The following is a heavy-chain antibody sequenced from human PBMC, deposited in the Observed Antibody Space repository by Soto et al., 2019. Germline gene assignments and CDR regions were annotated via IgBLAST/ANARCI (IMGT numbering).Heavy chain of an antibody. CDR2: IKQDGSEK. J-gene: IGHJ4*02. V-gene: IGHV3-7*01. Sequence: GGSLRLSCAASGFTFSSYWMSWVRQAPGKGLEWVANIKQDGSEKYYVDSVKGRFTISRDNAKNSLYLQMNSLRAEDTAVYYCAREEMIITSGGSCVDYWGQGTLVTVSS. D-gene: IGHD2-15*01. CDR3: AREEMIITSGGSCVDY. CDR1: GFTFSSYW.